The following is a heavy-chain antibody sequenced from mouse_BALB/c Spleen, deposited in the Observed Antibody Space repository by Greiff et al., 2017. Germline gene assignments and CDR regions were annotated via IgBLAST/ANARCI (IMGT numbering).Heavy chain of an antibody. CDR3: TLYGSSYFDY. D-gene: IGHD1-1*01. CDR1: GFTFSNYW. V-gene: IGHV6-6*02. CDR2: IRLKSNNYAT. Sequence: EVKLVESGGGLVQPGRSMKLSCVASGFTFSNYWMNWVRQSPEKGLEWVAEIRLKSNNYATHYAESVKGRFTISRDDSKSSVYLQMNNLRAEDTGIYYCTLYGSSYFDYWGQGTTLTVSS. J-gene: IGHJ2*01.